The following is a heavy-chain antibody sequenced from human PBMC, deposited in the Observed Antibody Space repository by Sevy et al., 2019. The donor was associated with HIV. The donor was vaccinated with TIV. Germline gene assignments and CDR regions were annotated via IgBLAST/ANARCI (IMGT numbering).Heavy chain of an antibody. D-gene: IGHD6-13*01. Sequence: GGSLRLSCAASGFSLNSYWMSWVRQAPGKGLEWAANIKQDGSVKYYVDSVKGRFTISRDNARNLLYLQMNSLRAEDTALYYCVRAIAADGSFWGQGTLVTVS. CDR2: IKQDGSVK. V-gene: IGHV3-7*01. J-gene: IGHJ4*02. CDR1: GFSLNSYW. CDR3: VRAIAADGSF.